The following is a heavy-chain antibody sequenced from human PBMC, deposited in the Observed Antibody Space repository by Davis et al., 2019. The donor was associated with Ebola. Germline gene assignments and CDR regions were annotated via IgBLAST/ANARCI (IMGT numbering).Heavy chain of an antibody. D-gene: IGHD2-15*01. CDR1: GGSFSGYY. V-gene: IGHV4-59*01. CDR2: IHYSGST. J-gene: IGHJ4*02. Sequence: MPSETLSLTCALYGGSFSGYYWSWIRQPPGKGLEWMGYIHYSGSTNYNPSLKSRVTISVDTSKNQFSLKLRSVTAADTAVYYCARGRGVVAATVRFDYWGQGTLVTVSS. CDR3: ARGRGVVAATVRFDY.